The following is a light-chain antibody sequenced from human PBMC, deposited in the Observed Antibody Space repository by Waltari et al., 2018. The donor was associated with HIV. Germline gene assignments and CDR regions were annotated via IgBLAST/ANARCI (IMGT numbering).Light chain of an antibody. V-gene: IGLV1-40*01. CDR1: SPNIRAGYD. J-gene: IGLJ2*01. Sequence: QSVLTQPPSVSVAPGQRVTISCPGSSPNIRAGYDVHWYQPVPGTAPTLLPYGNNNRPSGVRGRFSGAKSGASPSLAIAGLQAEDEADYYCQSYDSSLTGSVFGGGTKLTVL. CDR2: GNN. CDR3: QSYDSSLTGSV.